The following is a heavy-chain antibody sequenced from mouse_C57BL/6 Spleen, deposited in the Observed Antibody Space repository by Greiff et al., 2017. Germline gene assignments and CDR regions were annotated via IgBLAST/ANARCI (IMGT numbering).Heavy chain of an antibody. CDR2: IDPSDSET. CDR1: GYTFTSYW. J-gene: IGHJ4*01. V-gene: IGHV1-52*01. Sequence: LQQPGAELVRPGSSVKLSCKASGYTFTSYWMHWVKQRPIQGLEWIGNIDPSDSETHYNQKFKDKATLTVDKSSSTAYMQLSSLTSEDSAVYYCARDEGSRRGDYYAMDYWGQGTSVTVSS. CDR3: ARDEGSRRGDYYAMDY. D-gene: IGHD2-4*01.